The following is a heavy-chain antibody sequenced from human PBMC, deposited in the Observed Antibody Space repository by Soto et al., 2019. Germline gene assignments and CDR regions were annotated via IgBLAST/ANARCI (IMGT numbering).Heavy chain of an antibody. CDR3: AKDPSGDYVGAFDI. CDR1: GFTFRNYA. Sequence: EVQLLESGGNLIQPGGSLRLSCAASGFTFRNYAMSWVRQAPGAGPEWVSGISGSGGRTYYADSVKGRFTISRDNSNSALFLQMNSLRAEDTALYYCAKDPSGDYVGAFDIWGRGTMVTVSS. J-gene: IGHJ3*02. CDR2: ISGSGGRT. D-gene: IGHD4-17*01. V-gene: IGHV3-23*01.